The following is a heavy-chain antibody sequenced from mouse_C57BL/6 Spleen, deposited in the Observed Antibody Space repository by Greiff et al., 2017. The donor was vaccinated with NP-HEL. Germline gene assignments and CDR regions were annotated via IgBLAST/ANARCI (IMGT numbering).Heavy chain of an antibody. D-gene: IGHD1-3*01. Sequence: VQLVESGPELVKPGASVKISCKASGYAFSSSWMNWVKQRPGKGLEWIGRIYPGDGDTNYNGKFKGKATLTADKSSSTAYMQLSSLTSEDSAVYFCARFSGWFAYWGQGTLVTVSA. CDR2: IYPGDGDT. CDR3: ARFSGWFAY. J-gene: IGHJ3*01. CDR1: GYAFSSSW. V-gene: IGHV1-82*01.